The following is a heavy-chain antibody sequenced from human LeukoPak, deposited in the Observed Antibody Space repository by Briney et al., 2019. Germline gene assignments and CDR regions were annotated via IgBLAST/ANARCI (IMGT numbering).Heavy chain of an antibody. V-gene: IGHV4-38-2*02. CDR1: GYSISSGRY. CDR3: ARVGYYYDSSGYYSGVFFDY. CDR2: IYYSGST. Sequence: SETLSLTCTVSGYSISSGRYWGWIRQPPGKGLEWIGSIYYSGSTYYNPSLKSRVTISVDTSKNQFSLKLSSVTAADTAVYYCARVGYYYDSSGYYSGVFFDYWGQGTLVTVSS. D-gene: IGHD3-22*01. J-gene: IGHJ4*02.